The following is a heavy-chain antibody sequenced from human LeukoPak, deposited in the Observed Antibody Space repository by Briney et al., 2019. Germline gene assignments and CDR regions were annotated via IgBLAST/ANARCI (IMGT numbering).Heavy chain of an antibody. V-gene: IGHV4-4*07. CDR3: ARGGVDWTFDY. CDR2: IYTSGST. J-gene: IGHJ4*02. D-gene: IGHD3-9*01. CDR1: GGSISNYY. Sequence: PSETLSLTCTVSGGSISNYYWSCIRQPAGKGLEWIGHIYTSGSTNYNPSLKSRVTMSVDTSKNQFSLNLSSVTAADTAVYYCARGGVDWTFDYWGQGTLVTVSS.